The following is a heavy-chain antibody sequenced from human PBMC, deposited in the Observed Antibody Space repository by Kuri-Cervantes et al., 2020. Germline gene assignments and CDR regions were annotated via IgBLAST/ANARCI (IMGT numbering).Heavy chain of an antibody. J-gene: IGHJ3*02. V-gene: IGHV4-34*01. CDR2: INHSGST. CDR1: GGSFSGYY. D-gene: IGHD3-9*01. CDR3: AIQRLRYFDWFVVFRDQDAFDI. Sequence: GSLRLSCAAYGGSFSGYYWSWIRQPPGKGLEWIGEINHSGSTNYNPSLKSRVTISVDTSKNQFSLKLSSVTAADTAVYYCAIQRLRYFDWFVVFRDQDAFDIWGQGTMVTVSS.